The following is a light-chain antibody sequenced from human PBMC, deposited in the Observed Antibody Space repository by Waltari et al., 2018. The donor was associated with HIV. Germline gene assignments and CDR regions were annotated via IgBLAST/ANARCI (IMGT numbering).Light chain of an antibody. Sequence: QPASVSGSPGQSITMSCTGATSDVGAYDYVSWYQQHPGKAPKLIIYEVTNRPSGVSNRFSGSKSGITASLTISGLQTEDEADYYCSSYTNINTVVFGGGTKLTVL. CDR1: TSDVGAYDY. J-gene: IGLJ2*01. CDR2: EVT. V-gene: IGLV2-14*01. CDR3: SSYTNINTVV.